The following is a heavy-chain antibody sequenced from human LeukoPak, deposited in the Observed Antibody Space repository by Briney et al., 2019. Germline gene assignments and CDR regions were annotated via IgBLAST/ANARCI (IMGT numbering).Heavy chain of an antibody. CDR3: VRDIYNSDWTALDY. Sequence: SETLSLTCAVSGYSISSGYYWGWIRQPPGKGLELIGNIYHSGSAYYNPSLKSRVTMSVDTSKNQFSLKLSSVTATDTAMYYCVRDIYNSDWTALDYWGQGTLVTVSS. J-gene: IGHJ4*02. CDR2: IYHSGSA. D-gene: IGHD6-19*01. V-gene: IGHV4-38-2*02. CDR1: GYSISSGYY.